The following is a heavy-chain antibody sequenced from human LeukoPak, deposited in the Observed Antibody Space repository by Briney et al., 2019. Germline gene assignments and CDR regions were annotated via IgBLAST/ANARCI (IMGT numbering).Heavy chain of an antibody. Sequence: SQTLSLTCAVDGGSFSGYYWSWIRHPPGKGLEWIGEINHSGSTDYNPSLKSRATISVDTSKNQFSLKLSSVPAAAPAVYYCARQRRGYDSRYYYYYRDVWGKGTTVTISS. D-gene: IGHD5-12*01. CDR2: INHSGST. J-gene: IGHJ6*03. CDR1: GGSFSGYY. CDR3: ARQRRGYDSRYYYYYRDV. V-gene: IGHV4-34*01.